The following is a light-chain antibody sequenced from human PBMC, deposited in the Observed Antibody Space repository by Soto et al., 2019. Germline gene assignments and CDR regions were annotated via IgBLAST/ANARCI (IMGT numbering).Light chain of an antibody. CDR2: KNN. Sequence: QSVLTQPPSASGTPGQKVSISCSGSGSNIGSNYVYWYQQLPGTAPKLLIYKNNQRPSGVPDRFSSSKSDTSASLAISGLRSEDEADYYCAAWDDSLSGHLFGTGTKLTVL. CDR3: AAWDDSLSGHL. V-gene: IGLV1-47*01. J-gene: IGLJ1*01. CDR1: GSNIGSNY.